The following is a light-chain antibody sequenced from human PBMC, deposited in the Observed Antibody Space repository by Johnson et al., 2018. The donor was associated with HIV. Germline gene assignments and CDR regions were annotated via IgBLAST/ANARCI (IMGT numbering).Light chain of an antibody. CDR1: SSNIGNNY. CDR3: GTWDSSLGVL. J-gene: IGLJ1*01. Sequence: QSVLTQPPSVSAAPGQKVTISCSGSSSNIGNNYVSWYQQLPGTAPKLLIYDNNKRPSGIPDRFSGSKSGTSATLGITGLQTGAEADYYCGTWDSSLGVLFGTGTKVTVL. CDR2: DNN. V-gene: IGLV1-51*01.